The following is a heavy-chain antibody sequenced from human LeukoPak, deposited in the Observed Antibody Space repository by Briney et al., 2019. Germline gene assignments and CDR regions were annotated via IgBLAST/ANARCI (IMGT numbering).Heavy chain of an antibody. Sequence: AGGSLRLSCAASGFTFSSYSMNWVRQAPGKGLEWVSSISSSSSYIYYADSVKGRFTISRDNAKNSLYLQMNSLRAEDTAVYYCARVGLRDSSSWYVWGQGTLVTVSS. CDR2: ISSSSSYI. J-gene: IGHJ4*02. CDR1: GFTFSSYS. CDR3: ARVGLRDSSSWYV. V-gene: IGHV3-21*01. D-gene: IGHD6-13*01.